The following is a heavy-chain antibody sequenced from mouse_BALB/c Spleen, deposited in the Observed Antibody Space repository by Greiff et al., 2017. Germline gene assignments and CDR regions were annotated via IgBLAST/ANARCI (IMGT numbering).Heavy chain of an antibody. J-gene: IGHJ2*01. CDR2: ISSGGST. D-gene: IGHD1-1*02. CDR3: ARTHIYYFDY. CDR1: GFTFSSYA. V-gene: IGHV5-6-5*01. Sequence: DVMLVESGGGLVKPGGSLKLSCAASGFTFSSYAMSWVRQTPEKRLEWVASISSGGSTYYPDSVKGRFTISRDNARNILYLQMSSLRSEDTAMYYCARTHIYYFDYWGQGTTLTVSS.